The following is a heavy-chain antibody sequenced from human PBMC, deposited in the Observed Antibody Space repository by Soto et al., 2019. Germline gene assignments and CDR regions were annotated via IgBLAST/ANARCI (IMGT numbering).Heavy chain of an antibody. Sequence: SETLSLTCTVSGGSVSTSSNYWGWIRQPPGRGLEWIGYIYYAGSTYYNPSLKSRVTISVDTSKNQFSLKLNSVTAADTAVYYCARDYGVRGPYYYSMDVWGQGTTVTVSS. CDR1: GGSVSTSSNY. CDR3: ARDYGVRGPYYYSMDV. V-gene: IGHV4-39*02. CDR2: IYYAGST. D-gene: IGHD4-17*01. J-gene: IGHJ6*02.